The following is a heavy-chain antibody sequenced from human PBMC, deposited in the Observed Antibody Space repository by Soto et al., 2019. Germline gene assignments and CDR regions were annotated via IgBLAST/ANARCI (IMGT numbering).Heavy chain of an antibody. Sequence: PSETLSLTCTVSGGSISSGGYYWSWIRQHPGKGLEWIGYIYYSGSTYYNPSLKSRVTISVDTSKNQFSLKLSSVTAADTAVYYCARGGTIFGVAPGWFDPWGQGTLVTVSS. CDR3: ARGGTIFGVAPGWFDP. J-gene: IGHJ5*02. CDR1: GGSISSGGYY. CDR2: IYYSGST. V-gene: IGHV4-31*03. D-gene: IGHD3-3*01.